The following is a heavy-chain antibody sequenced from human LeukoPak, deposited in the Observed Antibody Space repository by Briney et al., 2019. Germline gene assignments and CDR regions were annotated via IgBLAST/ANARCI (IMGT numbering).Heavy chain of an antibody. Sequence: PGGSLRLSCAASEFSVGSNYMTWVRQAPGKGLEWVSYISSSSSTKYYADSVKGRFTISRDNAKNSLYLQMNSLRAEDTAVYYCARLTHSEWELLSGRSDYWGQGTLVTVSS. CDR3: ARLTHSEWELLSGRSDY. V-gene: IGHV3-48*01. D-gene: IGHD1-26*01. J-gene: IGHJ4*02. CDR2: ISSSSSTK. CDR1: EFSVGSNY.